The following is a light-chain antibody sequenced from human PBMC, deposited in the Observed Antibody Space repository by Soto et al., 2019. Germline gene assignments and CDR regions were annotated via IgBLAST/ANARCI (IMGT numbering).Light chain of an antibody. CDR3: QQTSSFPLT. V-gene: IGKV1-12*01. J-gene: IGKJ4*01. CDR2: AAS. CDR1: QGITXX. Sequence: DIQMTXXPSSVSASVGDRVTITCRASQGITXXLAGYQQKPGRAPKLLIYAASSLQSXXXXXXXXXXXXXXXXXXISSLQPEDFATYYCQQTSSFPLTFGGGTKVEIK.